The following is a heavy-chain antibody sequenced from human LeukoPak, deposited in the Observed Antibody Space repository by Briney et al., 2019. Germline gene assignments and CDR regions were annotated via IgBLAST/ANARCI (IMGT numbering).Heavy chain of an antibody. V-gene: IGHV3-30*02. D-gene: IGHD5-18*01. CDR3: AKDQGYSYGYYFDY. J-gene: IGHJ4*02. Sequence: GGSLRLSCAASGFTFSSYGMHWVRQAPGKGLEWVAFIRYDGSNKYYADSVKGRFTISRDNSKNTLYLQMNSLRAEDTAVYYCAKDQGYSYGYYFDYWGQGTLVTVSS. CDR2: IRYDGSNK. CDR1: GFTFSSYG.